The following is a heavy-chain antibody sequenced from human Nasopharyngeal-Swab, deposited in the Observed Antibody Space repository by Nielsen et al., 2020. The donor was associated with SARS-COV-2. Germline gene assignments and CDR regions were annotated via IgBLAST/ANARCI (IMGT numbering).Heavy chain of an antibody. CDR1: GGIFSSYA. D-gene: IGHD3-10*01. Sequence: SVNASCKASGGIFSSYAVSWARQAPGQGLEWIGGIIPIFGTANYAQKFQGRVTITADESTSTGYMELSSLRSEDTAVYYCARGGYYGSGSYFHYYYGMDVWGQGTTVTVSS. CDR3: ARGGYYGSGSYFHYYYGMDV. J-gene: IGHJ6*02. V-gene: IGHV1-69*13. CDR2: IIPIFGTA.